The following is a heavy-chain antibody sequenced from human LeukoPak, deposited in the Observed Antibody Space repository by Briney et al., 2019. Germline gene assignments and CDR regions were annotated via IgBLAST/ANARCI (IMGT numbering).Heavy chain of an antibody. CDR2: ISSSSITI. Sequence: PGGSLRLSCAASGFTFKHYEMHWVRQAPGKGLEWLSYISSSSITIYYADSMEGRFTISRDNAKSSLYLQMNSLRAEDTAVYYCARAGYSILSPFDYWGQGTLVTVSS. J-gene: IGHJ4*02. CDR3: ARAGYSILSPFDY. CDR1: GFTFKHYE. D-gene: IGHD5/OR15-5a*01. V-gene: IGHV3-48*03.